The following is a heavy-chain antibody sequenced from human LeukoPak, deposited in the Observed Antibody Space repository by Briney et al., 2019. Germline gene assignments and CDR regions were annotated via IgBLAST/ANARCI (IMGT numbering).Heavy chain of an antibody. CDR2: IYYSGST. V-gene: IGHV4-59*11. CDR1: GGSISSHS. D-gene: IGHD2-2*01. J-gene: IGHJ5*02. Sequence: PSETLPLTCTVSGGSISSHSWSWIGQPPGKGLAWIGYIYYSGSTNYNPSLKSRVTISVDTSKNQFSLKLTSVTAADTAVYYCERQHCSSTSCYRDWFDAWGQGALVTVSS. CDR3: ERQHCSSTSCYRDWFDA.